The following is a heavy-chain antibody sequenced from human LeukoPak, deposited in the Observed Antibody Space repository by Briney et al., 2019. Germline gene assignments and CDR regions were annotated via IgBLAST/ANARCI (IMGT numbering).Heavy chain of an antibody. CDR3: AREGYYGSGSYPDY. V-gene: IGHV1-69*13. D-gene: IGHD3-10*01. J-gene: IGHJ4*02. CDR2: IIPIFGTA. Sequence: SVKFSCKASGGTFSSYAISWVRQAPGQGLEWLGGIIPIFGTANYAQKFQGRVTITADESTSTAYMELSSLRSEDTAVYYCAREGYYGSGSYPDYWGQGTLVTVSS. CDR1: GGTFSSYA.